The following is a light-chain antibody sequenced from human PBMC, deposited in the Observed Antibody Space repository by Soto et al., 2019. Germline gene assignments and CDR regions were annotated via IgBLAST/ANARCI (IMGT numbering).Light chain of an antibody. Sequence: DIQLTQSPSFLSASIGDRVSITCRASQGIANYLAWYQQQPGKAPKLLIYGASTLQSGVPSRFSGSGSGTEFTLTISSLQPDDFATYYCQHYNSYSEAFGQGTKVDI. CDR2: GAS. CDR1: QGIANY. V-gene: IGKV1-9*01. CDR3: QHYNSYSEA. J-gene: IGKJ1*01.